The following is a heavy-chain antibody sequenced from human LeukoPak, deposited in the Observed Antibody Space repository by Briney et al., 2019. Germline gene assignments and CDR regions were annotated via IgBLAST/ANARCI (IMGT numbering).Heavy chain of an antibody. V-gene: IGHV3-23*01. CDR2: ISYSGDKL. J-gene: IGHJ3*01. CDR1: GFPFSGCA. Sequence: GGPLRLSCGASGFPFSGCAMSGLPQAPGEALEGVSLISYSGDKLYYTHSVRGRFTLHRDNSKDTLFVQMHSLSAEDTAVLYCARDMQLTSWGLGSMVSVCS. CDR3: ARDMQLTS. D-gene: IGHD3-16*02.